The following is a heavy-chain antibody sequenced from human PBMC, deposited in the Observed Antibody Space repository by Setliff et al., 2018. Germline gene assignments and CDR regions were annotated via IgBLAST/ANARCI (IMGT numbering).Heavy chain of an antibody. CDR3: ATGGLLWFGELSGGAFDI. CDR1: GYTFTSYG. CDR2: ISAYNGNT. J-gene: IGHJ3*02. V-gene: IGHV1-18*01. D-gene: IGHD3-10*01. Sequence: ASVKVSCKASGYTFTSYGISWVRQAPGHGLEWMGWISAYNGNTNYAQKLQGRVTMTTDTSTNTAYMEVRSLGSEDTAVYYCATGGLLWFGELSGGAFDIWGQGTMVTVSS.